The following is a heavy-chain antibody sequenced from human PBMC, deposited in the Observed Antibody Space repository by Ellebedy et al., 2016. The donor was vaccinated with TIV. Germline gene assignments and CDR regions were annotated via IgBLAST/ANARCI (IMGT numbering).Heavy chain of an antibody. J-gene: IGHJ5*02. Sequence: GGSLRLXXAASGFTFSSYAMSWVRQAPGKGLEWVSAISGSGNSTYYADSVKGRFTISRDNSKNTLYLQMNSLRAEDTAVYYGARGARGVGDWFDPWGQGTLVTVSS. CDR1: GFTFSSYA. V-gene: IGHV3-23*01. CDR3: ARGARGVGDWFDP. CDR2: ISGSGNST. D-gene: IGHD1-26*01.